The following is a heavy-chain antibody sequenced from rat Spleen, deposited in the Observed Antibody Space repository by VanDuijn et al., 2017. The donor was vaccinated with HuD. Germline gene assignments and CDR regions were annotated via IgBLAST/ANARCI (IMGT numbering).Heavy chain of an antibody. V-gene: IGHV5-19*01. CDR3: VRQDTSGYSNWFTY. D-gene: IGHD4-3*01. Sequence: EVQLVESGGGLVQPGRSLKLSCAASGFTFNNYGMHWIRQAPTKGLEWVASISPSGTGTYYRDSVKGRFTVSRDNAKSTLYLQMDSLRSEDTATYYCVRQDTSGYSNWFTYWGQGTLVTVSS. CDR2: ISPSGTGT. CDR1: GFTFNNYG. J-gene: IGHJ3*01.